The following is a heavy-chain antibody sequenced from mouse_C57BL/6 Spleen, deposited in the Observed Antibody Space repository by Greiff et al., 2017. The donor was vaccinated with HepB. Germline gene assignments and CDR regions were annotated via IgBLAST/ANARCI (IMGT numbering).Heavy chain of an antibody. Sequence: EVKVEESGGGLVKPGGSLKLSCAASGFTFSSYTMSWVRQTPEKRLEWVATISGGGGNTYYPDSVKGRFTISRDNAKNTLYLQMSSLRSEDTALYYCARYDKDDAMDYWGQGTSVTVSS. CDR2: ISGGGGNT. D-gene: IGHD2-12*01. J-gene: IGHJ4*01. V-gene: IGHV5-9*01. CDR1: GFTFSSYT. CDR3: ARYDKDDAMDY.